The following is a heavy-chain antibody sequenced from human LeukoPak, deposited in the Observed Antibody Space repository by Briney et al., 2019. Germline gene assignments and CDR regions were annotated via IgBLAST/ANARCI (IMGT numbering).Heavy chain of an antibody. CDR1: GFTFDDYA. Sequence: GGSLRLSCAASGFTFDDYAMHWVRHAPGKGLEWVSGISWNSGSIGYADSVKGRFTISRDNAKNSLYLQMNSLRAEDTALYYCAKGYCSSTSCYRFDPWGQGTLVTVSS. J-gene: IGHJ5*02. CDR3: AKGYCSSTSCYRFDP. CDR2: ISWNSGSI. D-gene: IGHD2-2*02. V-gene: IGHV3-9*01.